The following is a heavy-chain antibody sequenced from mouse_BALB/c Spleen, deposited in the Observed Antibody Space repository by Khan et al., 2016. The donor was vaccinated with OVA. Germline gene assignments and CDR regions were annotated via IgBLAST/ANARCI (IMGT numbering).Heavy chain of an antibody. CDR3: ARKYGSDFDY. Sequence: VQLQQSGPELVKPGASVKISCKASGYSFTGYFMNWVMQSHGKSLEWIGRINPHIGETFYNQKFKGKATLTVDESASTAHMELRSLASEDSAVYYCARKYGSDFDYWGQGTTLTVSS. D-gene: IGHD1-1*01. CDR2: INPHIGET. CDR1: GYSFTGYF. J-gene: IGHJ2*01. V-gene: IGHV1-20*02.